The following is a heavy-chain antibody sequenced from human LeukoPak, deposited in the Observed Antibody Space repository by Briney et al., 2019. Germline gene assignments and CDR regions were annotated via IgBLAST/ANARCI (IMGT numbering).Heavy chain of an antibody. J-gene: IGHJ6*02. CDR2: ISSSSSYI. V-gene: IGHV3-21*01. Sequence: GGSLRLSCAASGFTFSSYAMSWVRQAPGKGLEWVSSISSSSSYIYYADSVKGRFTISRDNAKNSLYLQMNSLRAEDTAVYYCARRGVAYYDILTGLYYGMDVWGQGTTVTVSS. D-gene: IGHD3-9*01. CDR3: ARRGVAYYDILTGLYYGMDV. CDR1: GFTFSSYA.